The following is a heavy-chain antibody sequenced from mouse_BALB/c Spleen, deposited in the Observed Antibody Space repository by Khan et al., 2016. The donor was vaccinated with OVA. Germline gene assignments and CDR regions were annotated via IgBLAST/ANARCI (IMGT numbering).Heavy chain of an antibody. V-gene: IGHV5-12*02. CDR3: AREGGGGGLAY. J-gene: IGHJ3*01. CDR1: GFTFSDYY. D-gene: IGHD1-1*02. Sequence: EVQLVESGGGLVQPGGSLKLSCATSGFTFSDYYMYWVRQTPEKRLEWVAYLSNRGTTTYYPDTVRGRFTISRDTANNTLYLQMSRMEYEDTARYYCAREGGGGGLAYWGQGTLVTVSA. CDR2: LSNRGTTT.